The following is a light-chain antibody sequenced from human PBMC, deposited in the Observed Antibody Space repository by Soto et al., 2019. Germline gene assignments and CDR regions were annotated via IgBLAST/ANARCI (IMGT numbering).Light chain of an antibody. CDR3: QQYNSFPLT. J-gene: IGKJ4*01. CDR2: DAS. CDR1: QSISSW. Sequence: DIQMTQSPSTLSASVGDRVTITCRASQSISSWLTWYQQKPGEAPKVLIYDASSLGSGVPSRFSGSGSGTKFTLTISSLQPDDFATYYCQQYNSFPLTFGGGTQVDIK. V-gene: IGKV1-5*01.